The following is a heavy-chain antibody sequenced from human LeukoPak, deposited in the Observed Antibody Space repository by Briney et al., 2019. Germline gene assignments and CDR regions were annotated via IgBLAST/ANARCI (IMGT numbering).Heavy chain of an antibody. V-gene: IGHV4-4*02. CDR1: GGSISSSNW. J-gene: IGHJ4*02. D-gene: IGHD6-19*01. Sequence: NASETLSLTCAVSGGSISSSNWWSWVRQPPGKGLEWIGEIYYSGSTNYNPSLKSRVTISVDTSKNQFSLKLSSVTAADTAVYYCARRAGSPRYFDYWGQGNLVTVSS. CDR2: IYYSGST. CDR3: ARRAGSPRYFDY.